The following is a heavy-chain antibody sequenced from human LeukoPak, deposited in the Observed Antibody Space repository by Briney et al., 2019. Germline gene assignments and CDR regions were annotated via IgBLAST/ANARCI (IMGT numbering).Heavy chain of an antibody. CDR3: ARAAGYSYGSRFDS. D-gene: IGHD5-18*01. V-gene: IGHV3-30*03. Sequence: GGSLRLSCAASGFTFGTAAMHWIGQAPGKGLEWVALISTDSSHRYYRDFVKGRLTVSRDNSKKNMFAQMNSLRVDDTAVYYCARAAGYSYGSRFDSWGQGILVIVSS. CDR2: ISTDSSHR. J-gene: IGHJ4*02. CDR1: GFTFGTAA.